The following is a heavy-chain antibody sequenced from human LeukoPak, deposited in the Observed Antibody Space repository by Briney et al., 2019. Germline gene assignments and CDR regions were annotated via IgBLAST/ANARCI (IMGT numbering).Heavy chain of an antibody. D-gene: IGHD2/OR15-2a*01. CDR2: IYDSGST. CDR1: GGSISSYY. Sequence: PSETLSLTCTVSGGSISSYYWSWIRQPPGKGLEWIGYIYDSGSTNYNPSLKSRVTISVDTSKNQFSLKLSSVTAADTAVYYCARVDREYPGVFNWFDPWGQGTLVTVSS. V-gene: IGHV4-59*01. CDR3: ARVDREYPGVFNWFDP. J-gene: IGHJ5*02.